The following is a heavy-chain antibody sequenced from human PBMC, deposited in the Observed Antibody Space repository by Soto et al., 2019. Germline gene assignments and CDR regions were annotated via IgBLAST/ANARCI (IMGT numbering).Heavy chain of an antibody. V-gene: IGHV2-26*01. D-gene: IGHD6-19*01. CDR1: GLSITDSEMG. CDR2: IDSSGEK. CDR3: AQRHLAVAVSPWFDP. Sequence: QVTLKESGPVLVKPTETLTLRCTVSGLSITDSEMGVSWIRQPPGQPLEWLAHIDSSGEKSYRTFLKSRLAISKDTSKSQIVLTMTNMDPADTATYCCAQRHLAVAVSPWFDPWGQGIPVTVSS. J-gene: IGHJ5*02.